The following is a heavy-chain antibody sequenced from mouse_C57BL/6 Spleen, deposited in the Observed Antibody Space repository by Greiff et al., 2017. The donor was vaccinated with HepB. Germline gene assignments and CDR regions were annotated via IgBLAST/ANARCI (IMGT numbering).Heavy chain of an antibody. CDR2: INPNNGGT. CDR1: GYTFTDYY. J-gene: IGHJ3*01. V-gene: IGHV1-26*01. CDR3: ARELYGSSGFAY. D-gene: IGHD2-2*01. Sequence: EVQLQQSGPELVKPGASVKISCKASGYTFTDYYMNWVKQSHGKSLEWIGDINPNNGGTSYNQKFKGKATLTVDKSSSTAYMELRSLTSEDSAVYYCARELYGSSGFAYWGQGTLVTVSA.